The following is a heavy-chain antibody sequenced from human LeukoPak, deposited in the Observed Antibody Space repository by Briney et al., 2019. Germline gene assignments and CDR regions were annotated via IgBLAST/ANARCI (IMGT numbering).Heavy chain of an antibody. J-gene: IGHJ4*02. Sequence: GGSLRLSCAASGFTFDDYGMHWVRQAAGKCMEWVSGITCLGGIMAYADSVKGRVTISRDNSKNTLYLQMNSLRAEDTAVYYCAREFNPRRNCNGGGCDNCWGQGTVVTVSA. CDR2: ITCLGGIM. V-gene: IGHV3-9*01. D-gene: IGHD2-15*01. CDR3: AREFNPRRNCNGGGCDNC. CDR1: GFTFDDYG.